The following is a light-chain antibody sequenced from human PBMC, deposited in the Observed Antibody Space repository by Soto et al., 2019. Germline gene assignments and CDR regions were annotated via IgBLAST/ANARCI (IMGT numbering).Light chain of an antibody. CDR1: QSVSSSY. CDR2: GAS. CDR3: QQYGGSRPVT. V-gene: IGKV3-20*01. J-gene: IGKJ5*01. Sequence: EIVLTQSPGTLTLSPGERATLSCRASQSVSSSYLAWYQQKPGQAPRLLIYGASSRDTGIPDRFSGSGSRTDFTLTISRLEPEDFAVYYCQQYGGSRPVTFGQGTRLEIK.